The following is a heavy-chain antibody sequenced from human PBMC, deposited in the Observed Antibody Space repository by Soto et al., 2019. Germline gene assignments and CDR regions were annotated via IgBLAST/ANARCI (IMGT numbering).Heavy chain of an antibody. J-gene: IGHJ6*02. V-gene: IGHV3-21*04. D-gene: IGHD1-26*01. CDR2: ISSTTNYI. CDR1: GFTFTRYS. Sequence: EVQLVESGGGLVKPGGSLRLSCAASGFTFTRYSMNWVRQAPGKGLEWVSSISSTTNYIYYGDSMKGRFTISRDNAKNSLYLEMSSLRDEDTAVYYCARKLSGAVQGWAYGMDVWGRGTTVTVSS. CDR3: ARKLSGAVQGWAYGMDV.